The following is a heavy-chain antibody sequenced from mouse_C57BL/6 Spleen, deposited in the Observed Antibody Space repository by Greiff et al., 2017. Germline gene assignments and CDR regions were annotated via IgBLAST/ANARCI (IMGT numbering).Heavy chain of an antibody. CDR3: ARSNYYGSGFDY. V-gene: IGHV1-55*01. CDR1: GYTFTSYW. D-gene: IGHD1-1*01. Sequence: QVQLQQPGAELVKPGASVKMSCKASGYTFTSYWITWVKQRPGQGLEWIGDIYPGSGSTNYNEKFKSKATLTVDTSSSTAYMQLSSLTSEDSAVYYCARSNYYGSGFDYWGQGTTLTVSS. CDR2: IYPGSGST. J-gene: IGHJ2*01.